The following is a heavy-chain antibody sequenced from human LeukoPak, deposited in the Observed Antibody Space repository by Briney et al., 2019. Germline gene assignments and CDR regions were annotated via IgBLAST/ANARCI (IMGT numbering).Heavy chain of an antibody. D-gene: IGHD6-6*01. CDR2: IIPILGIA. J-gene: IGHJ4*02. V-gene: IGHV1-69*04. Sequence: EASVKVSCKASGGTFSSYAISWVRQAPGQGLEWMGRIIPILGIANYAQKFQGRVTITADKSTSTAYMELSSLRSEDTAVYYCARAKRDSSSSTLCPYWGQGTLVTVSS. CDR1: GGTFSSYA. CDR3: ARAKRDSSSSTLCPY.